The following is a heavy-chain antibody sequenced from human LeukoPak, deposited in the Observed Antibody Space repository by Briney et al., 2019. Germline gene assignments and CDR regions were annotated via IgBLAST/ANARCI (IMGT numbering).Heavy chain of an antibody. J-gene: IGHJ5*02. D-gene: IGHD6-19*01. CDR3: ARTAVAGLECWFDP. CDR2: IIPIFGTA. CDR1: GGTFSSYA. V-gene: IGHV1-69*13. Sequence: SVKVSCKASGGTFSSYAISWVRQAPGQGLEWMGGIIPIFGTANYAQKFQGRVTITADESTSTAYMELSSLRPEDTAVYYCARTAVAGLECWFDPWGQGTLVTVSS.